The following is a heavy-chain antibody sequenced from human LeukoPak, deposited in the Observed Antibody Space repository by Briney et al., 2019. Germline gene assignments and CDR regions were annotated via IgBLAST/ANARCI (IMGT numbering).Heavy chain of an antibody. CDR3: ARDRWGSRDAFDI. CDR2: ISSGGSTI. D-gene: IGHD3-16*01. J-gene: IGHJ3*02. V-gene: IGHV3-48*03. Sequence: GGSLRLSCAASGFTFSSYEMNWVRQAPGKGLEWVSYISSGGSTIYYADSVTGRFTISRNNAKTSLYLQMNSMRAEDTAVYYCARDRWGSRDAFDIWGQGTMVTVSS. CDR1: GFTFSSYE.